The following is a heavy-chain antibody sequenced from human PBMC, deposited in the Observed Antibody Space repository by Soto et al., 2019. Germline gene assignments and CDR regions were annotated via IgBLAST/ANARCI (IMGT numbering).Heavy chain of an antibody. Sequence: EVKLVESGGDLVQPGGSLRLSCAASGFTFSTYSMNWVRQAPGKGLEWVSYISSRSYTIYYVDSVKGRFTISRDNAKNSLYLQMNCLREEDTAVYYCARGGSSSDNGMDVWGQGNTVNVSS. CDR1: GFTFSTYS. CDR2: ISSRSYTI. J-gene: IGHJ6*02. CDR3: ARGGSSSDNGMDV. D-gene: IGHD6-6*01. V-gene: IGHV3-48*02.